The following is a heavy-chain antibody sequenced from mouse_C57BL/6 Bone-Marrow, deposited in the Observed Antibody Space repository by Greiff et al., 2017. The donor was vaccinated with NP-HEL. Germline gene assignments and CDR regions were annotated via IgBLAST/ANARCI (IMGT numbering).Heavy chain of an antibody. J-gene: IGHJ1*03. CDR2: ISSGSSTI. Sequence: EVKLQESGGGLVKPGGSLKLSCAASGFTFSDYGMHWVRQAPEKGLEWVAYISSGSSTIYYADTLKGRFTISRDNAKNTLFLQMTSLRSEDTAMYYCARPNWDWYFDVWGTGTTVTVSS. CDR3: ARPNWDWYFDV. D-gene: IGHD4-1*01. V-gene: IGHV5-17*01. CDR1: GFTFSDYG.